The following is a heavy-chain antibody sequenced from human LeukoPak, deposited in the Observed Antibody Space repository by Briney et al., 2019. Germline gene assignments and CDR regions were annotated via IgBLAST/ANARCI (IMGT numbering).Heavy chain of an antibody. D-gene: IGHD6-19*01. CDR3: ATGATIAVAAAYYYYYMDV. CDR1: GYTLTELS. CDR2: FDPEDGET. J-gene: IGHJ6*03. V-gene: IGHV1-24*01. Sequence: ASVKVSCKVSGYTLTELSMHWVRQAPGKGLEWMGGFDPEDGETIYAQKFQGRVTMTEDTSTDTAYMELSSLRSEDTAVYYCATGATIAVAAAYYYYYMDVWGKGTAVTVSS.